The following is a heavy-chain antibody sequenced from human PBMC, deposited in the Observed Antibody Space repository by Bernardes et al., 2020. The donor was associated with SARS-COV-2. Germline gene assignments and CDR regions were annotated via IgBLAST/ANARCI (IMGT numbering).Heavy chain of an antibody. Sequence: ASVKVSCKVSGYSLTELSIHWVRQAPGKGLYWMGTFDPEDGETIHPQKFQGRLTMSEDTSTDTGYMELTSLTSEDTAVYYCALAVAGTGYWGQGTLVTVSS. CDR3: ALAVAGTGY. CDR1: GYSLTELS. V-gene: IGHV1-24*01. J-gene: IGHJ4*02. CDR2: FDPEDGET. D-gene: IGHD6-19*01.